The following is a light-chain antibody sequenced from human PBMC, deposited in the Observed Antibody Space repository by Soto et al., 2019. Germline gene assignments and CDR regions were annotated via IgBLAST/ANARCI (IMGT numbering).Light chain of an antibody. CDR1: QSVSSN. CDR3: QQYNNWRRT. V-gene: IGKV3-15*01. J-gene: IGKJ1*01. Sequence: IGMPQSPATLSVSPGERATLSCRASQSVSSNLAWYQQKPGQAPRLLIYGASTRATGIPARFSGSGSGTEFTLTISSLQSEDFAVYYCQQYNNWRRTFGQGTKVDIK. CDR2: GAS.